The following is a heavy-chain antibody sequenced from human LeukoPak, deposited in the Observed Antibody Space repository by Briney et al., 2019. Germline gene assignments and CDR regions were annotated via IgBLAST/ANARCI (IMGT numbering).Heavy chain of an antibody. Sequence: GGSLRLSCAASGFTFSSYAMHWVRQAPGKGLEWVAVISHDGSNKYYADSVKGRFTISRDNSKNTLYLQMNSLRAEDTAVYYCAREYCTNGVCEGFDYWGQGTLVTVSS. CDR3: AREYCTNGVCEGFDY. CDR2: ISHDGSNK. V-gene: IGHV3-30*01. D-gene: IGHD2-8*01. CDR1: GFTFSSYA. J-gene: IGHJ4*02.